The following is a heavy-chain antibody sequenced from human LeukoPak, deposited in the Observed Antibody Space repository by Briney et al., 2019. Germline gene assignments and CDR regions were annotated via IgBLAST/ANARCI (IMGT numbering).Heavy chain of an antibody. CDR1: GDSINSLDL. Sequence: PSETLSLTCTVSGDSINSLDLWSWVRQPPGKGLEWIGEINHSGSTNYNPSLKSRVTISVDTSKNQFSLKLSSVTAADTAVYYCARAGYSSGWYARGGFVSDWGQGTLVTVSA. J-gene: IGHJ4*02. CDR3: ARAGYSSGWYARGGFVSD. CDR2: INHSGST. D-gene: IGHD6-19*01. V-gene: IGHV4-4*02.